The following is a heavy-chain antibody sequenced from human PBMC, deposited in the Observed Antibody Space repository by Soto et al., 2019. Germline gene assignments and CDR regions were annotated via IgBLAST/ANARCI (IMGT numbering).Heavy chain of an antibody. J-gene: IGHJ4*02. CDR2: IIPIFGTA. CDR1: GGTFSSYA. Sequence: SVKVSCKASGGTFSSYAISWVRQAPGQGLEWMGGIIPIFGTANYAQKFQGRVTITADESTSTAYMELSSLSSEDKAVYYSEAMHYASIGYFGYFDDWGQGTLVPVSS. D-gene: IGHD3-22*01. CDR3: EAMHYASIGYFGYFDD. V-gene: IGHV1-69*13.